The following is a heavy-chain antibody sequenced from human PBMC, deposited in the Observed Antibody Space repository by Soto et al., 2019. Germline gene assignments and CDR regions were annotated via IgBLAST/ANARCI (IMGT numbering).Heavy chain of an antibody. D-gene: IGHD3-22*01. CDR1: GGSFSGYY. Sequence: SETLSLTCAVYGGSFSGYYWSWIRQPPGKGLEWIGEINHSGSTNYNPSLKSRVTVSVDTSKNQFSLKLSSVTAADTAVYYCVRWGGGYYDSTGYYDYWGQGTLVTVSS. CDR3: VRWGGGYYDSTGYYDY. V-gene: IGHV4-34*01. J-gene: IGHJ4*01. CDR2: INHSGST.